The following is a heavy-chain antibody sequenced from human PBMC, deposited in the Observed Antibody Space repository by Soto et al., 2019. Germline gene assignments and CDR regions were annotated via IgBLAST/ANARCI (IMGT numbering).Heavy chain of an antibody. CDR2: ISNDDNSA. Sequence: EVHLVESGGGLVRPGGSLRLSCAASGFRFSAYWIHWVRQVPGKGLAWVSHISNDDNSATYADSVKGRFTISRDDAKNTVYLQMNSLRADDTAVYYRVRDSARTFDYWGRGTLVTVSS. CDR3: VRDSARTFDY. V-gene: IGHV3-74*01. CDR1: GFRFSAYW. D-gene: IGHD3-10*01. J-gene: IGHJ4*01.